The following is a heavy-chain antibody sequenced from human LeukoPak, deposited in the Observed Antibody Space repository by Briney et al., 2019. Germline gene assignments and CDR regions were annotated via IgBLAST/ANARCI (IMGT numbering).Heavy chain of an antibody. CDR2: IYSGGST. CDR3: ARVSDYYGSGTPYLLGYYGMDV. D-gene: IGHD3-10*01. CDR1: GFTVSSNY. V-gene: IGHV3-66*01. J-gene: IGHJ6*02. Sequence: GGSLLLSCAASGFTVSSNYMSWVRPAPGKGLEWVSVIYSGGSTYYADSVKGRFTISRDNSKNTLYLQMNSLRAEDTAVYYCARVSDYYGSGTPYLLGYYGMDVWGQGTTVTVSS.